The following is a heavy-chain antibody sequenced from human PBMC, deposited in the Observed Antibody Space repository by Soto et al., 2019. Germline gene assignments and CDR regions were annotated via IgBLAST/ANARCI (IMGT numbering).Heavy chain of an antibody. D-gene: IGHD1-7*01. CDR2: IRSKAYGGTT. CDR3: TRDVLGIAATTNDYYYYYMDV. J-gene: IGHJ6*03. V-gene: IGHV3-49*03. Sequence: GGSLRLSCTASGFTFGDYAMSWFRQAPGKGLEWVGFIRSKAYGGTTEYAASVKGRFTISRDDSKSIAYLQMNSLKTEDTAVYYCTRDVLGIAATTNDYYYYYMDVWGKGTTVTVSS. CDR1: GFTFGDYA.